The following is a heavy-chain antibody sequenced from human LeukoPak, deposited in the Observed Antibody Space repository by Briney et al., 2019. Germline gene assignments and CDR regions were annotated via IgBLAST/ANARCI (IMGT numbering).Heavy chain of an antibody. Sequence: GGSLRLSCAASGFTFSSYAMQWVRQAPGKGLEWVTIISYDGSNKYYTDSVKGRFTISRDNSKNTLHLQMNSLKGEDTAVYYCARVGGYDFWSGYSHFDYWGQGTLVTVSS. CDR1: GFTFSSYA. D-gene: IGHD3-3*01. V-gene: IGHV3-30-3*01. CDR2: ISYDGSNK. CDR3: ARVGGYDFWSGYSHFDY. J-gene: IGHJ4*02.